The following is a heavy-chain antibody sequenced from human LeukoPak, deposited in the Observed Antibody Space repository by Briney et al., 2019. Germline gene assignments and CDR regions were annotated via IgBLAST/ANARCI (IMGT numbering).Heavy chain of an antibody. J-gene: IGHJ4*02. CDR1: GGTFSSYA. V-gene: IGHV1-46*01. Sequence: ASVKVSCKASGGTFSSYAINWVRQAPGQGLEWMGLINPSGGSTSYAQKFQGRVTMTRDTSTSTVYMELSSLRSEDTAVSYCARVQVVDTAMVTSDHWGQGTLVTVSS. CDR2: INPSGGST. CDR3: ARVQVVDTAMVTSDH. D-gene: IGHD5-18*01.